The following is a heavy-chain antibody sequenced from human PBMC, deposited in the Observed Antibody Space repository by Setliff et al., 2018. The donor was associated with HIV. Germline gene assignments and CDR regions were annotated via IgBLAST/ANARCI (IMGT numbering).Heavy chain of an antibody. CDR1: GDPIFIGGYY. Sequence: SETLSLTCTVSGDPIFIGGYYWSWIRQHPGGGLEWIGYIYHTGKTYYNPSLQSRIIMSPDMSQSQFSLKLSSVTAADTAVYYCAKEGNSVDNWLDPWGPGTLVTVSS. V-gene: IGHV4-31*03. CDR3: AKEGNSVDNWLDP. J-gene: IGHJ5*02. D-gene: IGHD1-26*01. CDR2: IYHTGKT.